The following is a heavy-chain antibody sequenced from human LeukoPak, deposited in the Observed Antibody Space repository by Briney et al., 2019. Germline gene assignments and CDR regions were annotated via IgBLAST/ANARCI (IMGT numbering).Heavy chain of an antibody. J-gene: IGHJ4*02. V-gene: IGHV4-39*01. CDR2: IYYSGST. CDR1: GGSISSYY. D-gene: IGHD3-22*01. CDR3: ARRTYYYDSSGYYSEFDY. Sequence: PSETLSLTCTVSGGSISSYYWGWIRQPPGKGLEWIGSIYYSGSTYYNPSLKSRVTISVDTSKNQFSLKLSSVTAADTAVYYCARRTYYYDSSGYYSEFDYWGQGTLVTVSS.